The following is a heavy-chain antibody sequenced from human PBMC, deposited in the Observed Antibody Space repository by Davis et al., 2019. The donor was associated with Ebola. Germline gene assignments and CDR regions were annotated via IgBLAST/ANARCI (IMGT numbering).Heavy chain of an antibody. D-gene: IGHD3-3*02. J-gene: IGHJ6*03. CDR3: AKDVAIFRVDIRGMENCDMDV. Sequence: PGGSLRLSCVASGFTFSSYGMSWVRQAPGKGLEWVAIISGSGGSTHYVDSVKGRFTISRDNSKNSLYLQMNSLRAEDTAVYYCAKDVAIFRVDIRGMENCDMDVWGKGTTVTVSS. V-gene: IGHV3-23*01. CDR1: GFTFSSYG. CDR2: ISGSGGST.